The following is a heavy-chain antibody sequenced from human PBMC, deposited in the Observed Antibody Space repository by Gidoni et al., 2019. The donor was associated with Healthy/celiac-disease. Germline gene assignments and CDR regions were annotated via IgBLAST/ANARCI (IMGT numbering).Heavy chain of an antibody. J-gene: IGHJ4*02. D-gene: IGHD4-17*01. V-gene: IGHV3-33*01. Sequence: QVQLVASGGGVVQPGRSLRLPCAASGFTFSRYGMHWVRQAPGKGLEWVAVIWYEGSNKYYADSVKGRFTISRDNSKNTLYLQMNSLRAEDTAVYYCARSSHTVTTTSDFDYWGQGTLVTVSS. CDR1: GFTFSRYG. CDR3: ARSSHTVTTTSDFDY. CDR2: IWYEGSNK.